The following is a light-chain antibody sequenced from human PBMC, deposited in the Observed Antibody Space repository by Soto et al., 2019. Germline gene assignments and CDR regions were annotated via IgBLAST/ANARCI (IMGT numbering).Light chain of an antibody. V-gene: IGKV1-5*03. J-gene: IGKJ1*01. Sequence: IQMTQSPSTLSASLGDRVTITCRASQSISSWLAWYQQKPGKAPKLLIYKASSLESGVPSRFSGIGSGTEFTLTISSMTPDDFATYYCQQFIDGWTFGQGTKVDIK. CDR2: KAS. CDR1: QSISSW. CDR3: QQFIDGWT.